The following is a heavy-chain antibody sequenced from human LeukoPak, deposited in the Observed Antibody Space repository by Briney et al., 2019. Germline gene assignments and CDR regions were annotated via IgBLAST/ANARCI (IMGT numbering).Heavy chain of an antibody. D-gene: IGHD2-15*01. V-gene: IGHV3-7*01. Sequence: GGSLRLSCAASGFTFSSYWMSWVRQAPGKGLEWVANIKQDGSEKYYVDSVKGRFTISRDNAKNSLYLQMNSLRAEDTAVYYCARGPSGCCSGGSCYRIANKWFDPWGQGTLVTVSS. CDR2: IKQDGSEK. CDR1: GFTFSSYW. CDR3: ARGPSGCCSGGSCYRIANKWFDP. J-gene: IGHJ5*02.